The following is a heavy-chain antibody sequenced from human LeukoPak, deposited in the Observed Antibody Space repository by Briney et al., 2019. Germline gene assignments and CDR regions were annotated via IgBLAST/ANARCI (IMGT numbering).Heavy chain of an antibody. Sequence: GGSLRLSCAASGFAVSSNYMSWVRQAPGKGLEWVSIVYSGGSTYSADSVTGRSTISRDNSKNTLYLQMNSLRAEDTAVYYCARLIRSYNWFDSWGQGTLVTVSS. D-gene: IGHD3-10*01. J-gene: IGHJ5*01. CDR1: GFAVSSNY. V-gene: IGHV3-53*01. CDR2: VYSGGST. CDR3: ARLIRSYNWFDS.